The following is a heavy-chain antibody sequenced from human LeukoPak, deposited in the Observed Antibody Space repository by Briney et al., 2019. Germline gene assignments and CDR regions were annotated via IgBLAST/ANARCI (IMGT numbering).Heavy chain of an antibody. CDR3: ASGLNYYYGMDV. CDR1: GGSISSYY. Sequence: SETLSLTCTVSGGSISSYYWNWIRQPAGKGLEWIGRIYTSGSTKYHSSLKSRVTMSVDTSRNQFSLKMSSVTAADTAVYYCASGLNYYYGMDVWGQGTTVTVSS. CDR2: IYTSGST. J-gene: IGHJ6*02. V-gene: IGHV4-4*07.